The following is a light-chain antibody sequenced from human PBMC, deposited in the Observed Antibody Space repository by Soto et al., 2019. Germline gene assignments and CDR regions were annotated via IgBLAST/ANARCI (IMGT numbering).Light chain of an antibody. V-gene: IGKV3-11*01. CDR2: DAF. J-gene: IGKJ3*01. Sequence: EVVLTQSPANLSLSPGERATLYCRASQNVNNYLAWYQQKPGQAPRLLIYDAFKRATGIPARFSGGGSGADFFPTISSLEPEDFAVYYCQQRTNVFTFGPGTKVDIK. CDR1: QNVNNY. CDR3: QQRTNVFT.